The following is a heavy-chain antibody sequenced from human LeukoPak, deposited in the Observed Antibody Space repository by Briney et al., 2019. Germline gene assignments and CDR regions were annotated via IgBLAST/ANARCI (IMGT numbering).Heavy chain of an antibody. CDR3: AKPGRYSGYDFDY. J-gene: IGHJ4*02. CDR2: ISGSGGST. CDR1: GFTFSDYA. D-gene: IGHD5-12*01. Sequence: GGSLRLSCAVSGFTFSDYAMSWVRQAPGKGLEWVSAISGSGGSTYYADSVKGRFTISRDNSKNTLYLQMNSLRAEDTAVYYCAKPGRYSGYDFDYWGQGTLVTVSS. V-gene: IGHV3-23*01.